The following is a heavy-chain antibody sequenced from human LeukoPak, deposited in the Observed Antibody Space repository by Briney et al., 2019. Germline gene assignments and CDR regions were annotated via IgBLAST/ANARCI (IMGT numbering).Heavy chain of an antibody. CDR1: GDSVSGNDAT. CDR2: TYFRSQWYS. CDR3: VRKMGAFDY. D-gene: IGHD1-26*01. Sequence: SQTLSLTCAISGDSVSGNDATWNWIRQFPSRGLEWLGRTYFRSQWYSEYAAFVKNRISINSDTSKNQFSLQLNSVTPEDTAIYYCVRKMGAFDYWGQGTLVTVSS. V-gene: IGHV6-1*01. J-gene: IGHJ4*02.